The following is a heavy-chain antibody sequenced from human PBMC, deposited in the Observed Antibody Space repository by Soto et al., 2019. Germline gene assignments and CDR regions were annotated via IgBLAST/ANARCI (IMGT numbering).Heavy chain of an antibody. CDR3: VKAVYLLDFDY. J-gene: IGHJ4*02. D-gene: IGHD1-20*01. Sequence: GGSLRLSCAASGFTFSSYDMSWVRQAPGKGLEWVSSISGSGGNTYYADSVKGRFTISRDNSKNTVYLQMNSLRAEDTAVYYCVKAVYLLDFDYWGQGTLVTVSS. V-gene: IGHV3-23*01. CDR1: GFTFSSYD. CDR2: ISGSGGNT.